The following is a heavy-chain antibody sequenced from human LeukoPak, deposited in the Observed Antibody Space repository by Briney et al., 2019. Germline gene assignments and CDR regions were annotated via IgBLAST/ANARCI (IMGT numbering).Heavy chain of an antibody. CDR1: GFTFSSSA. J-gene: IGHJ4*02. CDR3: VKEASRAYFDY. V-gene: IGHV3-23*01. Sequence: GGSLRLSCAASGFTFSSSAMSWVRQAPGKGVEWVSAISGSGSNTYYADSVKGRLTISRDNSKNTLYLQMSSLRAEDTAVYYCVKEASRAYFDYWGQGTLVTVSS. D-gene: IGHD2-2*01. CDR2: ISGSGSNT.